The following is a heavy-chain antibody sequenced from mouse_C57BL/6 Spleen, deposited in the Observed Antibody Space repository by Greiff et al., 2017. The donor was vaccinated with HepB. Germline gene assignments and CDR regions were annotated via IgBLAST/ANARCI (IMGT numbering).Heavy chain of an antibody. CDR2: ISGGGGNT. J-gene: IGHJ3*01. V-gene: IGHV5-9*01. CDR1: GFTFSSYT. Sequence: VQLKESGGGLVKPGGSLKLSCAASGFTFSSYTMSWVRQTPEKRLEWVATISGGGGNTYYPDSVKGRFTISRDNAKNTLYLQMCSLRSEDTALYYCARQEGTTVPFAYWGQGTLVTVSA. D-gene: IGHD1-1*01. CDR3: ARQEGTTVPFAY.